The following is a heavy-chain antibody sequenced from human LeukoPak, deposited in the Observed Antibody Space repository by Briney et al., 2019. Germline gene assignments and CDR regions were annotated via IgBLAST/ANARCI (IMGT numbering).Heavy chain of an antibody. D-gene: IGHD2-2*01. CDR2: VYYSGTN. Sequence: SQTLSLTCTVSGFSIGSGGYYWGWIRQHPGKGLEWIGYVYYSGTNYYNTYHASRVTIPVDTSKNKITLKLSSVTAADTTVYYCAREEDKYCSSTSCQDAFDIWGKGTMVTVSS. V-gene: IGHV4-31*02. J-gene: IGHJ3*02. CDR3: AREEDKYCSSTSCQDAFDI. CDR1: GFSIGSGGYY.